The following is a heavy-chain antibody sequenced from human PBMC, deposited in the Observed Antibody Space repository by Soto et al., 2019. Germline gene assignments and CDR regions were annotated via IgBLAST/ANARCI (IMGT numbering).Heavy chain of an antibody. D-gene: IGHD3-10*01. J-gene: IGHJ4*02. CDR1: GFTFSDYN. CDR3: ARARRDYDSGYVAFFFDS. Sequence: PGGSLRLSCAASGFTFSDYNMNWVRQAPGKGLEWVAYISRNGRTVYYADSVKGRFTISRDSVRDSLSLQMDGLRREDSAVYYCARARRDYDSGYVAFFFDSWGQGDQVTVSS. V-gene: IGHV3-48*01. CDR2: ISRNGRTV.